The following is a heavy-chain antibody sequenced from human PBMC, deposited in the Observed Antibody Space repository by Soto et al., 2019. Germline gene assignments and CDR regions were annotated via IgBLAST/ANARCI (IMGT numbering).Heavy chain of an antibody. CDR3: ARGKKRPYSSIGNWFDP. CDR1: SGSFSGYY. CDR2: INHSGST. V-gene: IGHV4-34*01. D-gene: IGHD6-13*01. J-gene: IGHJ5*02. Sequence: SETLSLTCAVYSGSFSGYYWSWIRQPPGQGLEWIGEINHSGSTNYNPSLKSRVTISVDTSKNQFSLKLSSVTAADTAVYYCARGKKRPYSSIGNWFDPWGQGTLVTVSS.